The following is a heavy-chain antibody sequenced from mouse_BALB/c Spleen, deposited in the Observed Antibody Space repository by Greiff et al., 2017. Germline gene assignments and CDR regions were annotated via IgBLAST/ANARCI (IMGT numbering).Heavy chain of an antibody. CDR1: GFTFSSFG. V-gene: IGHV5-17*02. CDR2: ISSGSSTI. CDR3: ARLDYGRSYEAY. J-gene: IGHJ3*01. D-gene: IGHD1-1*01. Sequence: DVKLVESGGGLVQPGGSRKLSCAASGFTFSSFGMHWVRQAPEKGLEWVAYISSGSSTIYYADTVKGRFTISRDNPKNTLFLQMTSLRSEDTAMYYCARLDYGRSYEAYWGQGTLVTVSA.